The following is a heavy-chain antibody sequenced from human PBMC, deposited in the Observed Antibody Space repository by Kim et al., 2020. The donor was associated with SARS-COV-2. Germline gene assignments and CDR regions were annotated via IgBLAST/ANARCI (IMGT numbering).Heavy chain of an antibody. J-gene: IGHJ4*02. CDR2: ISYDGSNK. CDR1: GFTFSSYG. Sequence: GGSLRLSCAASGFTFSSYGMHWVRQAPGKGLEWVAVISYDGSNKYYADSVKGRFTISRDNSKNTLYLQMNSLRAEDTAVYYCAKDLTPDDYGDPRPIDYWGQGTLVTVSS. D-gene: IGHD4-17*01. V-gene: IGHV3-30*18. CDR3: AKDLTPDDYGDPRPIDY.